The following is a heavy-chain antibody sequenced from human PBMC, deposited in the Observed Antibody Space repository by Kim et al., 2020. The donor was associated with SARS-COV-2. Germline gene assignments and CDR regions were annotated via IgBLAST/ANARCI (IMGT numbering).Heavy chain of an antibody. CDR2: ISSYNGNT. J-gene: IGHJ4*02. Sequence: ASVKVSCKTSGYPFPIYGITWVRQAPGQGLEWMGWISSYNGNTDYAQDFQGRVTLTTDTSTSTAYMELRSLKFDDTAVYYCARRGSFWDLDYWGQGTPVTVSS. CDR1: GYPFPIYG. D-gene: IGHD1-26*01. CDR3: ARRGSFWDLDY. V-gene: IGHV1-18*01.